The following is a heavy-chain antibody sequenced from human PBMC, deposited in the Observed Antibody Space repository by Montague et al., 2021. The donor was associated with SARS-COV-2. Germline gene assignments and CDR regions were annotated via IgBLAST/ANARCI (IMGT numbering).Heavy chain of an antibody. CDR3: ERFPTPYYYDSKAAAASPYAFDF. J-gene: IGHJ3*01. CDR2: NYYSGST. V-gene: IGHV4-39*01. CDR1: GGSISSSSYY. Sequence: SETLSLTCTVSGGSISSSSYYWGWLRQPPGKGLEWIGMNYYSGSTYYNPSLKSRVTISVDTSKNQFSLKLSTVTAADTAEYYCERFPTPYYYDSKAAAASPYAFDFWGQGTMVTVSS. D-gene: IGHD3-22*01.